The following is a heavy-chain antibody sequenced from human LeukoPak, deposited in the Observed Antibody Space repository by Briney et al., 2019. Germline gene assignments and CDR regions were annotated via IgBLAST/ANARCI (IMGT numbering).Heavy chain of an antibody. D-gene: IGHD6-13*01. CDR3: ARGWLGGIAAAGTSTEGDY. J-gene: IGHJ4*02. Sequence: GGSLSLSCAVSGLSFSGYWMTWVRQAPGKGLEWVANIKQDGSEKNYVDSVKGRFTISRDNAENSLFLQMNSLRVEDTAVYYCARGWLGGIAAAGTSTEGDYWGQGTLVAVSS. V-gene: IGHV3-7*01. CDR2: IKQDGSEK. CDR1: GLSFSGYW.